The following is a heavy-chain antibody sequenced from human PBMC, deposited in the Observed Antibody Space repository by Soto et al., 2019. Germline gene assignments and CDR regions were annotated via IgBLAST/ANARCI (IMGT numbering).Heavy chain of an antibody. D-gene: IGHD5-12*01. V-gene: IGHV3-74*01. CDR3: ARDGGYVSYYYYGMDV. CDR2: INSDGSST. CDR1: GFTFSSYW. J-gene: IGHJ6*02. Sequence: GGSLRLSCAASGFTFSSYWMHWVRQAPGKGLVWVSRINSDGSSTSYADSVKGRFTITRDNAKNKLYLQMNSLRAEDTAGYYCARDGGYVSYYYYGMDVWGQGTTVTVSS.